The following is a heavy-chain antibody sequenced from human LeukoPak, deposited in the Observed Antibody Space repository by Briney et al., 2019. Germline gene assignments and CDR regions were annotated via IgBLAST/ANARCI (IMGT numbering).Heavy chain of an antibody. D-gene: IGHD3-22*01. Sequence: ASVKVSCKASGGTFSIYAMNWVRQAPGQGLEWMGGIIPIFGTANYAQKFQGRVTITTDESTSTAYMELSSLRSEDTAVYYCARVRATNYYDSSGYRLWPNFDYWGQGTLVTVSS. V-gene: IGHV1-69*05. CDR2: IIPIFGTA. J-gene: IGHJ4*02. CDR3: ARVRATNYYDSSGYRLWPNFDY. CDR1: GGTFSIYA.